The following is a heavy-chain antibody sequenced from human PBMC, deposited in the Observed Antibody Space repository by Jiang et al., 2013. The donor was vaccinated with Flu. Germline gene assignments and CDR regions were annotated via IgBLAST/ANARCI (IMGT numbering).Heavy chain of an antibody. J-gene: IGHJ3*02. Sequence: GAEVKKPGASVKVSCKASGYTFTSYYMHWVRQAPGQGLEWMGIINPSGGSTSYAQKFQGRVTMTRDTSTSTVYMELSSLRSEDTAVYYCARDLRESIAARRYAFDIWGQGTMVTVSS. CDR2: INPSGGST. CDR3: ARDLRESIAARRYAFDI. V-gene: IGHV1-46*01. D-gene: IGHD6-6*01. CDR1: GYTFTSYY.